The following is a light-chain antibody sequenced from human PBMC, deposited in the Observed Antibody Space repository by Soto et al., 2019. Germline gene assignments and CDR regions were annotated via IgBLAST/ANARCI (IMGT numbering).Light chain of an antibody. Sequence: QSVLTQPPSASETPGQRVTISCSGSSSNIGSKTVNWYQQLPGTAPKLLIYNNNQRPSGVPDRFSGSKSGTSASLAISGLQSDDEADYYCAAWDDSLNGYVFGTGTKVTVL. CDR1: SSNIGSKT. CDR2: NNN. V-gene: IGLV1-44*01. J-gene: IGLJ1*01. CDR3: AAWDDSLNGYV.